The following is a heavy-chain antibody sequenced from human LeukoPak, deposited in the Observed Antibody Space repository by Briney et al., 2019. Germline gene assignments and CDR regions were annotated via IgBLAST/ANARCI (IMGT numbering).Heavy chain of an antibody. J-gene: IGHJ4*02. CDR2: IIPIFGTA. CDR1: GGTFISYA. V-gene: IGHV1-69*13. D-gene: IGHD3-22*01. Sequence: GASVKVSCKASGGTFISYAISWVRQAPGQGLEWMGGIIPIFGTANYAQKFQGRVTITADESTSTAYMELSSLRSEDTAVYYCARDRGSSGYYYSPFDYWGQGTLVTVSS. CDR3: ARDRGSSGYYYSPFDY.